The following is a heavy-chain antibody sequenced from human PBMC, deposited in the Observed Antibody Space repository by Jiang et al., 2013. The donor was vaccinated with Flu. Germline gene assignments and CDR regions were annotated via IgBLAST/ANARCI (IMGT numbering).Heavy chain of an antibody. V-gene: IGHV3-15*01. Sequence: GKGLEWVGRIKSKTDGGTTDYAAPVKGRFTISRDDSKNTLYLQMNSLKTEDTAVYYCTTDRRYGDYALYYFDYWGQGTLVTVSS. CDR2: IKSKTDGGTT. D-gene: IGHD4-17*01. CDR3: TTDRRYGDYALYYFDY. J-gene: IGHJ4*02.